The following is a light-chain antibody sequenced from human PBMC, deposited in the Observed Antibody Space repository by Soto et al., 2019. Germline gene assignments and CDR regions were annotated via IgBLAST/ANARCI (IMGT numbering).Light chain of an antibody. CDR1: QSVNSNY. CDR2: GAS. J-gene: IGKJ1*01. V-gene: IGKV3-20*01. Sequence: EIVLTQSPGTLSLSPGERATLSCRASQSVNSNYLAWYQRKPGQAPRLLIYGASNRATDIPYRFSASGSGTDFNLTITRLEADDFAVDYCQQYDSTPPTFGQGTKVEVK. CDR3: QQYDSTPPT.